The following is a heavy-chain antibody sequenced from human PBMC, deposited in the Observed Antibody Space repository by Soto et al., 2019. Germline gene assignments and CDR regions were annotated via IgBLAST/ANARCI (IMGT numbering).Heavy chain of an antibody. CDR3: ARVCGGDCHNGMDV. V-gene: IGHV4-59*06. D-gene: IGHD2-21*02. Sequence: SETLSLTCTVSGGSISSYYWSWIRQHPGKGLEWIGYIYYSGSTYYNPSLKSRVTISVDTSKNQFSLKLSSVTAADTAVYYCARVCGGDCHNGMDVWGQGTTVTVSS. J-gene: IGHJ6*02. CDR1: GGSISSYY. CDR2: IYYSGST.